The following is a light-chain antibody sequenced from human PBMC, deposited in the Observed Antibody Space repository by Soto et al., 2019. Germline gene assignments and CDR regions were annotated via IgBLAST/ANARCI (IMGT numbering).Light chain of an antibody. Sequence: QSVLTQPRSVSGSPGQSVSISCTGTISDVAGYNYVSWYQHHPGKAPKLLISDVTKRPSWVPDRFSGSKSGNTASLTISELHAEDEADYYCSSYAGNNNLVFGGGTQLTVL. V-gene: IGLV2-11*01. CDR1: ISDVAGYNY. CDR2: DVT. J-gene: IGLJ2*01. CDR3: SSYAGNNNLV.